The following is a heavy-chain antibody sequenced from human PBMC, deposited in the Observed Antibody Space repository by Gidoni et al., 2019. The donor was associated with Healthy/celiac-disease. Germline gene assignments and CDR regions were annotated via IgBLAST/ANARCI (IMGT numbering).Heavy chain of an antibody. CDR2: IRSKAYGGTT. CDR1: GFTFGDYA. J-gene: IGHJ3*02. Sequence: EVQLVESGGGLVQPGRSLRLSCTASGFTFGDYAMSWVRQAPGKGLEWVGFIRSKAYGGTTEYAASVKGRFTISRDDSKSIAYLQMNSLKTEDTAVYYCWGYCSGGSCYFPAFDIWGQGTMVTVSS. V-gene: IGHV3-49*04. CDR3: WGYCSGGSCYFPAFDI. D-gene: IGHD2-15*01.